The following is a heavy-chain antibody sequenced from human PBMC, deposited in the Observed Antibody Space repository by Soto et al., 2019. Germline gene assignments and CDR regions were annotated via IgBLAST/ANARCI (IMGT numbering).Heavy chain of an antibody. CDR3: ASSYSNYALIDYYYYGMDV. V-gene: IGHV1-69*02. CDR2: IIPILGIA. D-gene: IGHD4-4*01. CDR1: GGTFSSYT. Sequence: ASVKVSCKASGGTFSSYTISWVRQAPGQGLEWMGRIIPILGIANYAQKFQGRVTITADTSTSTAYMELSSLRSEDTAVYYCASSYSNYALIDYYYYGMDVWGQGTTVTVSS. J-gene: IGHJ6*02.